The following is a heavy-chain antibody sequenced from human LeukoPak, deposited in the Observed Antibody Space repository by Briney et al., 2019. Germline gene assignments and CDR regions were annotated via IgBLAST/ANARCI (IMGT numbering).Heavy chain of an antibody. V-gene: IGHV3-48*03. CDR2: ISSSGNTI. CDR1: GFTFSSYE. Sequence: AGTLRLSCAASGFTFSSYELNWLRQAPGKGLQWVSYISSSGNTIYYADSVKGRFTISRDNAKNSLFLQMNSLRAEDTAVYYCARSSWDSSGYVKCFDPWGQGTLVTVSS. J-gene: IGHJ5*02. CDR3: ARSSWDSSGYVKCFDP. D-gene: IGHD3-22*01.